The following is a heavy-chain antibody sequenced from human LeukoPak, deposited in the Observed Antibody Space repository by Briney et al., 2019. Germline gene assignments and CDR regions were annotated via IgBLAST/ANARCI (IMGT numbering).Heavy chain of an antibody. CDR1: GFTFSTYW. Sequence: GGTLTLSCAASGFTFSTYWMAWVRQAPGKGLEWVANKKEDESAKHQADSVKGRFTISRDNAQNSVYLQMSSLRGEDTAVYYCARDVGRSLDYWGQGTLVTVSS. CDR2: KKEDESAK. J-gene: IGHJ4*02. V-gene: IGHV3-7*01. D-gene: IGHD1-26*01. CDR3: ARDVGRSLDY.